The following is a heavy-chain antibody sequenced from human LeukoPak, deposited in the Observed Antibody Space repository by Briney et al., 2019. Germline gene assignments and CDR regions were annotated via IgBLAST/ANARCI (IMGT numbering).Heavy chain of an antibody. V-gene: IGHV3-9*01. D-gene: IGHD3-10*01. CDR1: GFSFDDYA. J-gene: IGHJ6*02. CDR2: ITWNSGRI. Sequence: RSGGSLRLSYAASGFSFDDYAMHWVRQAPGKGLEWVSGITWNSGRIDYADSMKGRFTISRDNANNSLYLQMNGLRAEGTALYYCVKGGSGSYRSFYYHGMDVWGQGTTVTVSS. CDR3: VKGGSGSYRSFYYHGMDV.